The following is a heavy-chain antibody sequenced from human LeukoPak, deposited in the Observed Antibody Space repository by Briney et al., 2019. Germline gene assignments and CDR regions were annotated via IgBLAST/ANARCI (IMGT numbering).Heavy chain of an antibody. CDR2: INLNSGGT. D-gene: IGHD3-9*01. J-gene: IGHJ4*02. CDR1: GYTFTGYY. CDR3: ARSPHILTGENFDY. V-gene: IGHV1-2*02. Sequence: GASVKVSCKASGYTFTGYYIHWVRQAPGQGLEWMGWINLNSGGTNYAQKFQDRVTMTRDTSITTAYMELSRLRFDDTAQYYCARSPHILTGENFDYWGQGTLVTVSS.